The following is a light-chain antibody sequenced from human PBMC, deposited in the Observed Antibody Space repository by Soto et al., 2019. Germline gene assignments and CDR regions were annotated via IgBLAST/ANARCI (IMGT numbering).Light chain of an antibody. CDR2: GAS. J-gene: IGKJ1*01. CDR3: QQYNNWPRT. V-gene: IGKV3-15*01. CDR1: HSVSSN. Sequence: EIVMTQSPATLSVSPGERATLSFRASHSVSSNLAWYPQKPGQAPRLLIYGASTRATGIPARFSGSGSGTEFTLIIISLQSEDFAVYYCQQYNNWPRTFGQGTKV.